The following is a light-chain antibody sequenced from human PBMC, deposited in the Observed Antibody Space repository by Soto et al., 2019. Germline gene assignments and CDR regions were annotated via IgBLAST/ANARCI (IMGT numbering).Light chain of an antibody. V-gene: IGKV3-20*01. CDR2: GTS. CDR3: QQYGNSPIT. Sequence: DIVMTQSPATLSVSPGERATLSCRASERIYSAYLGWYQQKPGQAPRLLIYGTSSRATGIPDRFSGSGSGTDFTLTISRLEPEDFAVYYCQQYGNSPITFGQGTRLEI. J-gene: IGKJ5*01. CDR1: ERIYSAY.